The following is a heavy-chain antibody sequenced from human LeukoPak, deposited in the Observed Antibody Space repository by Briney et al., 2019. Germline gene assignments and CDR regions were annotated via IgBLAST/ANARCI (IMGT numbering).Heavy chain of an antibody. CDR1: GFTFSSYG. J-gene: IGHJ4*02. Sequence: PGGSLRLSCAASGFTFSSYGMNWVRQAPGKGLEGVAVIWYDGSNKFYAGSVKGRFTISRDNSKNTLYLQMNSLRAEDTAVYYCARDSPGTTAVYWGQGTLVTVSS. V-gene: IGHV3-33*01. D-gene: IGHD1-7*01. CDR3: ARDSPGTTAVY. CDR2: IWYDGSNK.